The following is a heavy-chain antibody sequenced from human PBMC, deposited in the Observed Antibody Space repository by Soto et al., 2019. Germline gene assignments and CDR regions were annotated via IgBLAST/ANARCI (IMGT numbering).Heavy chain of an antibody. D-gene: IGHD2-2*01. CDR1: GYTFTSYD. CDR2: MNPNSGNT. Sequence: GASVKVSCKASGYTFTSYDINWVRQATGQGLEWMGWMNPNSGNTGYAQRFQGRVTMTRNTSISTAYMELSSLRSEDTAVYYCAGGVRYCSSTSCYGFRPDYYYYYMDVWGKGTTVTVSS. CDR3: AGGVRYCSSTSCYGFRPDYYYYYMDV. V-gene: IGHV1-8*01. J-gene: IGHJ6*03.